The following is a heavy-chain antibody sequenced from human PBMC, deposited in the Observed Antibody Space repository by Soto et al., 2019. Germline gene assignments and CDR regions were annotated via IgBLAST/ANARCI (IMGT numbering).Heavy chain of an antibody. Sequence: GGSLRLSCAASGFTVSSNYMSWVRQAPGKGLEWVSVIYSGGSTYYADSVKGRFTISRDNSKNTLYLQMNSLSAEDTAVYYCARASPVRAFDIWGQGTMVTVSS. CDR3: ARASPVRAFDI. CDR1: GFTVSSNY. CDR2: IYSGGST. V-gene: IGHV3-53*01. D-gene: IGHD3-10*01. J-gene: IGHJ3*02.